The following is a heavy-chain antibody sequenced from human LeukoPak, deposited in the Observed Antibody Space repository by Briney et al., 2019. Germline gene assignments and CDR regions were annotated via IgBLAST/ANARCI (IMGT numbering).Heavy chain of an antibody. CDR1: GGTFSSYA. J-gene: IGHJ6*02. Sequence: GASVKVSCKASGGTFSSYAISWVRQAPGQGLEWMGGIIPIFGTANYAQKFQGRVTITAGESTSTAYMELSSLRSEDTAVYYCARDRSHSSGWYGDYYYGMDVWGQGTTVTVSS. V-gene: IGHV1-69*13. CDR3: ARDRSHSSGWYGDYYYGMDV. D-gene: IGHD6-19*01. CDR2: IIPIFGTA.